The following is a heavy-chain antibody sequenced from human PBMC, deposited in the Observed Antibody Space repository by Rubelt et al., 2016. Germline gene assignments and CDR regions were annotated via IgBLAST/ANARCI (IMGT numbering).Heavy chain of an antibody. V-gene: IGHV3-33*01. J-gene: IGHJ6*02. CDR3: AQSRYNWNDVRYYYYGMDV. D-gene: IGHD1-1*01. CDR1: GFTFSSYG. Sequence: QVQLVESGGGVVQPGRSLRLSCAASGFTFSSYGMHWVRQAPGKGLEWVAVIWYDGSNKYYADSVKGRFTISRDNSKNTLYLQMNSLRAEETAVYYCAQSRYNWNDVRYYYYGMDVWGQGTTVTVSS. CDR2: IWYDGSNK.